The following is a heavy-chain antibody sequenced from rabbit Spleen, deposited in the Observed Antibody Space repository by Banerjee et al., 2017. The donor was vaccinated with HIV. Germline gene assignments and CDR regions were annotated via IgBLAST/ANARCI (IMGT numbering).Heavy chain of an antibody. J-gene: IGHJ4*01. CDR3: ARDLVGVIGWNFSL. CDR2: IDAGSSGFT. Sequence: QSLEESGGDLVKPGASLTLTCTASGVSFSYSSYMCWVRQAPGKGLEWIACIDAGSSGFTYFATWASGRFTISRTSSTTVTLRMTSLTAADRATYFCARDLVGVIGWNFSLWGPGTLVTVS. CDR1: GVSFSYSSY. V-gene: IGHV1S40*01. D-gene: IGHD1-1*01.